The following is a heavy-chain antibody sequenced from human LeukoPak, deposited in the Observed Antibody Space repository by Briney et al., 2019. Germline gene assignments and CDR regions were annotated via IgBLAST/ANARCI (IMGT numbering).Heavy chain of an antibody. CDR2: IYYSGST. V-gene: IGHV4-31*03. J-gene: IGHJ4*02. CDR3: ARVSPGIAVDNDFDY. D-gene: IGHD6-19*01. CDR1: GGSISSGGYY. Sequence: PSQTLPLTCTVSGGSISSGGYYWSWIRQHPGKGLEWIGYIYYSGSTYYNPSLKSRVTISVDTSKNQFSLKLSSVTAADTAVYYCARVSPGIAVDNDFDYWGQGTLVTVSS.